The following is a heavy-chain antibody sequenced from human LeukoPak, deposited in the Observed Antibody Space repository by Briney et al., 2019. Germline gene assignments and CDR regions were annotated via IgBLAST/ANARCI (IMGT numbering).Heavy chain of an antibody. Sequence: PGGSLRLSCTASGFTFSSYGMHWVRQAPGKGLEWVSSISSSSSYIYYADSVKGRFTISRDNAKNSLYLQMNSLRAEDTAVYYCARGSYYAFFDYWGQGTLVTVSS. J-gene: IGHJ4*02. D-gene: IGHD1-26*01. CDR2: ISSSSSYI. V-gene: IGHV3-21*01. CDR1: GFTFSSYG. CDR3: ARGSYYAFFDY.